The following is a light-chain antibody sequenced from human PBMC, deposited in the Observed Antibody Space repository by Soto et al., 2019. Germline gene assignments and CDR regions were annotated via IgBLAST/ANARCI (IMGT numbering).Light chain of an antibody. CDR2: DAS. CDR1: QSINIY. Sequence: EIVLTQSPVTLSLSPGERATLSCRASQSINIYLGWYQQKPGQAPRLLISDASNRATGIPARFSGSGSGTDFSLTISSLEPEDSAVYYCQQRTRWPLTFGGGTKVDIK. CDR3: QQRTRWPLT. V-gene: IGKV3-11*01. J-gene: IGKJ4*01.